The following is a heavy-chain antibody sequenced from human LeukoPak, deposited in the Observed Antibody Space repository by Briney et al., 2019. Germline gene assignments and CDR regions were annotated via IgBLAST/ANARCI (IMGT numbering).Heavy chain of an antibody. J-gene: IGHJ4*02. V-gene: IGHV3-7*01. CDR1: GFTFSDYW. CDR2: IKQDGSQI. CDR3: ARNATVTDY. Sequence: PGGSLRLSCAASGFTFSDYWMSWVRQAPGKGLEWVANIKQDGSQIYYVGSVKGRFTISRDNAKGSLHLQMNSLRAEDTAVYYCARNATVTDYWGQGTLVTVSS. D-gene: IGHD4-17*01.